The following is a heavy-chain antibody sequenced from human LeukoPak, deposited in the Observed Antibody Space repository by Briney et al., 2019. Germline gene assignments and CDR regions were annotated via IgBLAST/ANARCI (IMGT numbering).Heavy chain of an antibody. D-gene: IGHD2-15*01. CDR1: GFTFSSYA. Sequence: GRSLRLSCAASGFTFSSYAMHWVRQAPGKGLEWVAVISYDGSNKYYADSVKGRFTISRDNSKNTLYLQMNSLRAEDTAVYYCARDAFLCSGGSCYFYYYYYGMDVWGQGTTVTASS. CDR3: ARDAFLCSGGSCYFYYYYYGMDV. V-gene: IGHV3-30-3*01. J-gene: IGHJ6*02. CDR2: ISYDGSNK.